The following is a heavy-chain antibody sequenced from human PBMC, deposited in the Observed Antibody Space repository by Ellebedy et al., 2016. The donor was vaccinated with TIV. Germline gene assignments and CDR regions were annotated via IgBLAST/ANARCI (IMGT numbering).Heavy chain of an antibody. V-gene: IGHV3-23*01. CDR3: AKGRGGGSDSSAPRYYFDY. CDR2: INSGGSRT. Sequence: PGGSLRLSCAASGFTFSGYAMSWVRQAPGKGLEWVSGINSGGSRTYYADSVKGRFTISRDSAKNSLYLQMNSLSAEDTAVYYCAKGRGGGSDSSAPRYYFDYWGLGTLVTVSS. CDR1: GFTFSGYA. J-gene: IGHJ4*02. D-gene: IGHD3-22*01.